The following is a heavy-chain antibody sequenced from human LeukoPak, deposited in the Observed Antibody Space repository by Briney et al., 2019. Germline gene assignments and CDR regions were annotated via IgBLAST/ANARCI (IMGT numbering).Heavy chain of an antibody. CDR1: GFTFSSYA. Sequence: GGSLRLSCSASGFTFSSYAMHWVRQAPGKGLEYVSAISSNGGSTYYADSVKGRFTISRDNSKNTLYLQMSSLRAEDTAVYYCVIALFIAAAGTNSRFYYYYGMDVWGKGTTVTVSS. CDR3: VIALFIAAAGTNSRFYYYYGMDV. V-gene: IGHV3-64D*06. CDR2: ISSNGGST. D-gene: IGHD6-13*01. J-gene: IGHJ6*04.